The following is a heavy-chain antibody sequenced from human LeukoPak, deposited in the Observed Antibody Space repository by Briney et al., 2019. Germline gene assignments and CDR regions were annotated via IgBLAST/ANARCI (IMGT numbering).Heavy chain of an antibody. CDR3: ARQHDYSISHSDY. CDR1: GYSFRDYW. CDR2: IYAGDSDT. Sequence: GESLKISCEGSGYSFRDYWIGWVRQMPGEGLEWMGIIYAGDSDTRYSPSFQGQVTISADKSISTAYLQWSSLKASDTAMYFCARQHDYSISHSDYWGQGTLVTVSS. V-gene: IGHV5-51*01. D-gene: IGHD4-11*01. J-gene: IGHJ4*02.